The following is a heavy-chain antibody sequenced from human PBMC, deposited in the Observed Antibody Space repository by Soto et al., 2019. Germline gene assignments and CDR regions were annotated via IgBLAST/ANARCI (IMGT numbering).Heavy chain of an antibody. CDR3: ARRDSGGFFRYFDS. D-gene: IGHD2-15*01. J-gene: IGHJ4*02. CDR1: GGTFLTNP. CDR2: TGSGTGPG. Sequence: SVKVSCQASGGTFLTNPIRLLRQAPVQGLEWMGGTGSGTGPGNNAQRFQGRLTITADKITNTAYMELSSLSSEDTAVYYCARRDSGGFFRYFDSWGQGTLVTVSS. V-gene: IGHV1-69*06.